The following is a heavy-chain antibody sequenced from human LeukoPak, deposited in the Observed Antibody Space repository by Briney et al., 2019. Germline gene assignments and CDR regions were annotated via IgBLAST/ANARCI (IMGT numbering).Heavy chain of an antibody. J-gene: IGHJ5*02. Sequence: GGSLRLSCAASGFTFSSYAMSWVRQAPGKGLEWVSLICNDGRTFYTDSVKDRFTISRDSSKSTVYLQMNSLRVEDTAVYYCATEENNWEWFDPWGQGTRVTVSS. CDR1: GFTFSSYA. CDR3: ATEENNWEWFDP. CDR2: ICNDGRT. D-gene: IGHD1-26*01. V-gene: IGHV3-66*01.